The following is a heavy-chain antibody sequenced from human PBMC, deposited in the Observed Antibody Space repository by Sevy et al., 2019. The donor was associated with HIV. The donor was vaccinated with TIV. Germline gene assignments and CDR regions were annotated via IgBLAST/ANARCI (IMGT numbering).Heavy chain of an antibody. CDR1: GGSISSYY. CDR3: ARARSGYDLYYFDY. J-gene: IGHJ4*02. CDR2: IYYSGST. V-gene: IGHV4-59*01. Sequence: SETLSLTCTVSGGSISSYYWSWIRQPPGKGLEWIGYIYYSGSTNYNPSLKSRVTISVDTSKNQFSLKLSSVTAADTAVYYCARARSGYDLYYFDYWGRETLVTVSS. D-gene: IGHD5-12*01.